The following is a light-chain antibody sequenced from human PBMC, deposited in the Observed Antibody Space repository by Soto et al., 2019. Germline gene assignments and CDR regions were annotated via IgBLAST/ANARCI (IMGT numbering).Light chain of an antibody. CDR2: KAS. J-gene: IGKJ4*01. V-gene: IGKV1-5*03. CDR1: QSVSSW. Sequence: DIQMTQSPSTLSASVGDRVTITCRASQSVSSWLAWYQQKPGKAPNLLVYKASSLERGVPSRFSGSGSATGFTLPISSLQPDDFATYYCQQYNSYPLTFGGGTKVETK. CDR3: QQYNSYPLT.